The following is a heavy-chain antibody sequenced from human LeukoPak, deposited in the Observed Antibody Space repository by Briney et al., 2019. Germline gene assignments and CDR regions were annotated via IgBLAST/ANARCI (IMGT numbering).Heavy chain of an antibody. D-gene: IGHD2-15*01. V-gene: IGHV3-20*04. CDR3: ERSLFPWQLQDWAIDY. Sequence: GGSLRLSCAASGFTFDDYGMSWVRQAPGKGLEWVSGINWKGGNTGYAASVKGRFTISSDNAKNSLYLQMNSLRAEDTVLYYCERSLFPWQLQDWAIDYWGQGTLVIVSS. CDR2: INWKGGNT. J-gene: IGHJ4*02. CDR1: GFTFDDYG.